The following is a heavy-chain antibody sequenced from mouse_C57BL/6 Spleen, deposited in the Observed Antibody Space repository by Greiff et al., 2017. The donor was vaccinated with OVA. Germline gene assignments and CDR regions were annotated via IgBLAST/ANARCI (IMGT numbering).Heavy chain of an antibody. J-gene: IGHJ1*03. CDR3: AREDYPYWYFDV. V-gene: IGHV1-80*01. CDR1: GYAFSSYW. Sequence: QVQLQQSGAELVKPGASVKISCKASGYAFSSYWMNWVKQRPGKGLEWIGQIYPGDGDTNYNGKFKGKATLTADKSSSTAYMQLSSLTSEDSAVYFCAREDYPYWYFDVWGTGTTVTVSS. D-gene: IGHD1-1*02. CDR2: IYPGDGDT.